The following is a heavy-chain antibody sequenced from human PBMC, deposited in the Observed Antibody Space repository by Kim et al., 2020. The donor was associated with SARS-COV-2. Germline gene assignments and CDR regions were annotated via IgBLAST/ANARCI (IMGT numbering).Heavy chain of an antibody. Sequence: GGSLRLSCAASGFTFSSYAMHWVRQAPGKGLEWVAVISYDGSNKYYADSVKGRFTISRDNSKNTLYLQMNSLRAEDTAVYYCARDGVGCSGGSCYACDYWGQGTLVTVSS. CDR2: ISYDGSNK. V-gene: IGHV3-30-3*01. J-gene: IGHJ4*02. CDR1: GFTFSSYA. CDR3: ARDGVGCSGGSCYACDY. D-gene: IGHD2-15*01.